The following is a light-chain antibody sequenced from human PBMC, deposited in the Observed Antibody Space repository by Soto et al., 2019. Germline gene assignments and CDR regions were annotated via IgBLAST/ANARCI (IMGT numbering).Light chain of an antibody. CDR2: VVS. V-gene: IGKV1-9*01. CDR1: QGISSY. Sequence: DIQLTQSPSFLSASVGDRVTITCRASQGISSYLAWYQQKPGKAPKLLIYVVSTLQSGVPSRFSGSGSETEFTLTISSLQPEDFATYYCQQLNTYPLTFGGGTKVEIK. J-gene: IGKJ4*01. CDR3: QQLNTYPLT.